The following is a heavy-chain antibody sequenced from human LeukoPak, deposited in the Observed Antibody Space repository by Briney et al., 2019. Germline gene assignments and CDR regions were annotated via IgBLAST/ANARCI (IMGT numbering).Heavy chain of an antibody. CDR2: ISSSSSHI. CDR3: AKDRNAWAVAGLIDY. V-gene: IGHV3-21*04. D-gene: IGHD6-19*01. J-gene: IGHJ4*02. CDR1: GFTFSRYS. Sequence: GGSLRLSCAASGFTFSRYSMNWVRQAPGKGLEWVSSISSSSSHIYYADSVKGRFTISRDNSKNTLYLQMNSLRAEDTAVYYCAKDRNAWAVAGLIDYWGQGTLVTVSS.